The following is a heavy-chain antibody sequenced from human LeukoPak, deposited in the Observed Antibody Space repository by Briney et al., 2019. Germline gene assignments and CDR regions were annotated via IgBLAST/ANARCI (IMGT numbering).Heavy chain of an antibody. V-gene: IGHV4-61*02. D-gene: IGHD3-22*01. CDR1: GGSIRSGSYY. CDR2: MYTSGTT. J-gene: IGHJ4*02. Sequence: PSETLSLTCTVSGGSIRSGSYYWNWIRQPAGKGLEWIGRMYTSGTTNYNPSLKSRVTISVDTSKNQFPLKLSSVTAADTAVYYCARTASGYYLFDYWGQGTLVTVSS. CDR3: ARTASGYYLFDY.